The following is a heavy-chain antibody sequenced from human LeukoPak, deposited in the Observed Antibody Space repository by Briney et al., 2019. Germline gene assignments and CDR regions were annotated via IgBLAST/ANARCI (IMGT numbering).Heavy chain of an antibody. CDR1: GFVFSDYY. D-gene: IGHD6-19*01. CDR2: ISFSGGDK. V-gene: IGHV3-11*01. CDR3: ARSRITVASTAWAY. J-gene: IGHJ4*02. Sequence: GGSLRLSCAASGFVFSDYYMSWVRQAPGKGLELISYISFSGGDKFYTDSVEGRFTISRDNAKNSLYLQMNSLRAEDTAVYYCARSRITVASTAWAYWGQGTLVTVSS.